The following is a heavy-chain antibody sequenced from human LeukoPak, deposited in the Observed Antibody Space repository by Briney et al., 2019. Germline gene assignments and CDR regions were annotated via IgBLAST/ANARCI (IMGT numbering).Heavy chain of an antibody. CDR2: INPNSGGT. J-gene: IGHJ4*02. CDR3: ATLGTAIPWGIDY. V-gene: IGHV1-2*06. Sequence: ASVKVSCKASGYTFTGYYMHWVRQAPGQGLEWMRRINPNSGGTNYAQKFQGRVTMTRDTSISTAYMELSRLRSDDTAVYYCATLGTAIPWGIDYWGQGTLVTVSS. CDR1: GYTFTGYY. D-gene: IGHD2-21*02.